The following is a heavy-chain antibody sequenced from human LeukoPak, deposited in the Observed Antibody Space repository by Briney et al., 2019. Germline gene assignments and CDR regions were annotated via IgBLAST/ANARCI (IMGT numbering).Heavy chain of an antibody. D-gene: IGHD6-13*01. Sequence: ASVKVSCKASGYTFTGYYMHWVRQAPGQGLEWMGWINPNSGGTNYAQKFQGRVTMTRDTSISTAYMELSRLRSDDTAVYYCARDVVAAAGSDYWGQGTPVTVSS. CDR3: ARDVVAAAGSDY. J-gene: IGHJ4*02. V-gene: IGHV1-2*02. CDR2: INPNSGGT. CDR1: GYTFTGYY.